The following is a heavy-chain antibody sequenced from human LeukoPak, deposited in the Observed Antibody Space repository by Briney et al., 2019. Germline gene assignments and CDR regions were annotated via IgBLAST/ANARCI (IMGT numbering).Heavy chain of an antibody. J-gene: IGHJ4*02. V-gene: IGHV3-21*01. CDR2: ISSTTSYI. D-gene: IGHD1-1*01. CDR3: ARDQRRGFDY. Sequence: ELVSSISSTTSYIYYADSVKGRFTISRDNAKNSLYLQMNSLRAEDTAVYYCARDQRRGFDYWGQGTLVTVSS.